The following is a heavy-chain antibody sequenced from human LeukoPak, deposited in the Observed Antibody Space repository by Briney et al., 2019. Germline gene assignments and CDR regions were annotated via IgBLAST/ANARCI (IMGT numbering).Heavy chain of an antibody. D-gene: IGHD3-10*01. J-gene: IGHJ4*02. CDR3: TTRLYGPGSYFDFDY. CDR2: IKSKTDGGTT. Sequence: GGSLRLSCAASGFTFSNAWMSWVRQAPGKGLEWVGRIKSKTDGGTTDYAAPVKGRFTISRDDSKNTLYLQMNSLKTEDTAVYYCTTRLYGPGSYFDFDYWGQGTLVTVSS. CDR1: GFTFSNAW. V-gene: IGHV3-15*01.